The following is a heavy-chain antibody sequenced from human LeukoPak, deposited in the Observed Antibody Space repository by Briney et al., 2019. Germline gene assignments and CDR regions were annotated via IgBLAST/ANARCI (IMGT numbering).Heavy chain of an antibody. V-gene: IGHV4-39*01. J-gene: IGHJ5*02. CDR1: GLSISNTLYY. D-gene: IGHD3-10*01. CDR3: ARRKELGEGFLDP. Sequence: SETLSLTCTVSGLSISNTLYYWAWLRQPPGKGLDSIGSIYYSRSTYYSPSLKSRVTISVDTSKNQYSLKLTAVTAADMAVWCGARRKELGEGFLDPWGQGTVVSVS. CDR2: IYYSRST.